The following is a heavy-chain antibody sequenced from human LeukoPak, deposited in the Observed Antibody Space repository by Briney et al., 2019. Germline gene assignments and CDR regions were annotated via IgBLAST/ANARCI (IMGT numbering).Heavy chain of an antibody. CDR1: GFTFSSYG. V-gene: IGHV3-30*02. J-gene: IGHJ6*03. CDR2: IRYDGSNK. CDR3: ARALPNYYYYYMDV. Sequence: GGSLRLSCAASGFTFSSYGMHWVRQAPGKGLEWVTFIRYDGSNKYYADSVKGRFTISRDNAKNSLYLQMNSLRAEDTALYYCARALPNYYYYYMDVWGKGTTVTVSS. D-gene: IGHD5/OR15-5a*01.